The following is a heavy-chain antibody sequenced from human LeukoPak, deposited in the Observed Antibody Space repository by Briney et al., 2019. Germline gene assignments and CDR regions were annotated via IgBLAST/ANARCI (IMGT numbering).Heavy chain of an antibody. CDR1: GFTFSSYS. Sequence: GGSLRLSCAASGFTFSSYSMNWVRQAPGKGLEWVSSISSSSSYIYYADSVKGRFTISRDNAKNSLYLQMNSLRAEDTAVYYCARVPMVRGVRGYMDVWGKGTTVTISS. CDR3: ARVPMVRGVRGYMDV. V-gene: IGHV3-21*01. D-gene: IGHD3-10*01. CDR2: ISSSSSYI. J-gene: IGHJ6*03.